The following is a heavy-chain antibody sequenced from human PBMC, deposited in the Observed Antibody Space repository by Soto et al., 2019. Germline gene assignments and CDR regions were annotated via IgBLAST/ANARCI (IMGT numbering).Heavy chain of an antibody. CDR3: ASKFGELLADAFDS. J-gene: IGHJ3*02. D-gene: IGHD3-10*01. CDR1: NASISSRKW. CDR2: IYHSGSI. V-gene: IGHV4-4*02. Sequence: SETLSLTCTVSNASISSRKWWTWVRQTPGKGLEWIGEIYHSGSINHNPSLKSRVTMSVDKSNNQFSLKMTSVTAADTAVYYCASKFGELLADAFDSWAQRTVVTVSS.